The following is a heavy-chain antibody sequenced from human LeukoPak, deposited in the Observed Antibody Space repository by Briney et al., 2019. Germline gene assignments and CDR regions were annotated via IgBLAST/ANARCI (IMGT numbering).Heavy chain of an antibody. V-gene: IGHV4-39*01. J-gene: IGHJ4*02. Sequence: SETLSLTCTVSDGSVSSSSYYWGWIRQPPGKGLEWIGNGYYSGMNHYSPSLKSRATISVDTSKNQFSLNLNSMTAADTAVYYCASWQRFLEFHYWGQGILVTVSA. D-gene: IGHD3-3*01. CDR2: GYYSGMN. CDR3: ASWQRFLEFHY. CDR1: DGSVSSSSYY.